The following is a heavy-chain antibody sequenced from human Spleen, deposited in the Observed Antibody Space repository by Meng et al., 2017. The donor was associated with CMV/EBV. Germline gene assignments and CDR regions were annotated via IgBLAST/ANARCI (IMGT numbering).Heavy chain of an antibody. CDR3: AKKVLGWELPYYYYGMDV. Sequence: TFSSYAMSWVRQAPGKGLEWVSAISGSGGSTYYADSVKGRFTISRDNSKNTLYLQMNSLRAEDTAVYYCAKKVLGWELPYYYYGMDVWGQGTTVTVSS. CDR1: TFSSYA. CDR2: ISGSGGST. D-gene: IGHD1-26*01. J-gene: IGHJ6*02. V-gene: IGHV3-23*01.